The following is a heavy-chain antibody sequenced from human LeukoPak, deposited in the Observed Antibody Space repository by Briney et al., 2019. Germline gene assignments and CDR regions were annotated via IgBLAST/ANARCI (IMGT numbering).Heavy chain of an antibody. CDR1: GFTFSSYA. J-gene: IGHJ4*02. V-gene: IGHV3-23*01. Sequence: GGSLRLSCAASGFTFSSYAMSWVRQAPGRGLEWVSAISGSDGSTYYADSVKGRFTISRDSAKNSLYLQINSLRAEDTAVYYCAKDRWERDSSGYYPFDYWGQGTLVTVSS. CDR3: AKDRWERDSSGYYPFDY. D-gene: IGHD3-22*01. CDR2: ISGSDGST.